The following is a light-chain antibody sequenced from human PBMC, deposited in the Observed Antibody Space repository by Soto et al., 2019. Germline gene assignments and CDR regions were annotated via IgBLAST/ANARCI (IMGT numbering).Light chain of an antibody. V-gene: IGKV1-39*01. J-gene: IGKJ5*01. CDR2: DAS. CDR1: QSVSSS. CDR3: QQSYSNPRT. Sequence: DIQMTQSPSSLSTFVGDRVNITCRASQSVSSSLNWYQQKPGKAPKLLIYDASGLQYGVPSRFSGSGSGTDFTLTIDSLQPEDSATYYCQQSYSNPRTYGQGTRLEIK.